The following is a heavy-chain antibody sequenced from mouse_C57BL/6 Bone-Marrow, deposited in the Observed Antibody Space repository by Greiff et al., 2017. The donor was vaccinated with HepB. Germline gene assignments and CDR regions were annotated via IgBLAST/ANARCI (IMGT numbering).Heavy chain of an antibody. CDR3: TRDGYVVWSRFAY. CDR1: GFTFSSYP. CDR2: ISSGGDYI. D-gene: IGHD2-2*01. J-gene: IGHJ3*01. Sequence: EVQRVESGEGLVKPGGSLKLSCAASGFTFSSYPMSWVRQTSEKRLEWVAHISSGGDYIYYADTVKGRCTSSRDNARNTLYLQMSSQKSEDTAMYYCTRDGYVVWSRFAYWGQGAVVTVST. V-gene: IGHV5-9-1*02.